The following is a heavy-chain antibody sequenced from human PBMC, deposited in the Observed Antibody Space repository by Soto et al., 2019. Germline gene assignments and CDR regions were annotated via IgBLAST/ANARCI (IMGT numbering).Heavy chain of an antibody. CDR2: ISYDGSNK. J-gene: IGHJ6*02. Sequence: PGGSLRLSCAASGFTFSSYAMHWVRQAPGKGLEWVAVISYDGSNKYYADSVKGRFTISRDNSKNTLYLQMNSLRAEDTAVYYCASNVYSSGWTYYYYGMDVWGQGTTVTVSS. V-gene: IGHV3-30-3*01. CDR1: GFTFSSYA. CDR3: ASNVYSSGWTYYYYGMDV. D-gene: IGHD6-19*01.